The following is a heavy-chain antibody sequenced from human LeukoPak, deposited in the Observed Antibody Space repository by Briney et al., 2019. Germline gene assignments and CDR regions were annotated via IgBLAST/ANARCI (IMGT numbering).Heavy chain of an antibody. V-gene: IGHV3-33*01. CDR1: GFTFSSYG. Sequence: GGFLRLSCAASGFTFSSYGMHWVRQAPGKGLEWVAVIWYDGSNKYYADSVKGRFTISRDNSKNTLYLQMNSLRAEDTAVYYCARDHLYYFDYWGQGTLVTVSS. CDR2: IWYDGSNK. CDR3: ARDHLYYFDY. J-gene: IGHJ4*02.